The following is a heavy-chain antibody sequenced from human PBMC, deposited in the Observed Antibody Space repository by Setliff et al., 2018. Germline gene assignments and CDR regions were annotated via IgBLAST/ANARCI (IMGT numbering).Heavy chain of an antibody. V-gene: IGHV4-59*11. Sequence: PSETLSLTCTVSGGSISSHYWSWIRQPPGKGLEWIGSIYYSGSTNYNPSLKSRVTISVDTSKNQFSLKLSSVTAADTAVYYCARGSTCRYYGMDVWGQGTTVTVSS. J-gene: IGHJ6*02. D-gene: IGHD1-1*01. CDR2: IYYSGST. CDR1: GGSISSHY. CDR3: ARGSTCRYYGMDV.